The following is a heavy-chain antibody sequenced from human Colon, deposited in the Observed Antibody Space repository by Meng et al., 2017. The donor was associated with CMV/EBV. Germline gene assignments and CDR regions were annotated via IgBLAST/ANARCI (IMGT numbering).Heavy chain of an antibody. CDR2: ISAYNGNT. D-gene: IGHD3-22*01. CDR1: GYTFTTYG. Sequence: SVKVSCKTSGYTFTTYGLSWVRQAPGQGLEWMGWISAYNGNTNYAQNLQGRVTMTRDTSTRTAYMELRSLRSDDTAIYYCAKEKEFDGSGYHPYYFEYWGQGTLVTVSS. J-gene: IGHJ4*02. V-gene: IGHV1-18*01. CDR3: AKEKEFDGSGYHPYYFEY.